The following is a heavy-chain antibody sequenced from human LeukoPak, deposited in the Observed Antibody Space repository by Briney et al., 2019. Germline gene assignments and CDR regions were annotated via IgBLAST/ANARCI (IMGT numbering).Heavy chain of an antibody. D-gene: IGHD1-26*01. CDR3: AKGGKWDVTPFDY. J-gene: IGHJ4*02. CDR1: GFTFTSYS. Sequence: GGCLRLSCAASGFTFTSYSMNWVRQAPGKGLEWVSTISGGGGSTYYADSVKGRFTISRDNSKNTLYLQVNSLRAEDTAVYYCAKGGKWDVTPFDYWGQGTLVTVSS. CDR2: ISGGGGST. V-gene: IGHV3-23*01.